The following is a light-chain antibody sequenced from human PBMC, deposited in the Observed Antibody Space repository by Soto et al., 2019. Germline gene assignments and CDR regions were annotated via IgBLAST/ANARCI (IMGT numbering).Light chain of an antibody. CDR1: SSDVGGYKY. V-gene: IGLV2-14*01. CDR3: SSFSSSTTLYV. Sequence: QSAPTQPASVSGSPGQSITISCTGTSSDVGGYKYVSWYQHHADKAPKLMIYEVSNRPSGVSNRFSGSKSGNTASLTIYGLQAEDEADYYCSSFSSSTTLYVFGTGTKVTVL. J-gene: IGLJ1*01. CDR2: EVS.